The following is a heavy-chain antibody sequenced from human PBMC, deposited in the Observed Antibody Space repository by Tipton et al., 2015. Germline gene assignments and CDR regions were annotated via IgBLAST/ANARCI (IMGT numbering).Heavy chain of an antibody. Sequence: SLRLSCAASGFTFSSSAMSWVRQAPGKELDWVSTISSSGTSTDYADSVKGRFTVSRDNADNTLYLQMNSLRAEDTAVYYCAKFPGIVVVTTYWGQGTLVTVSS. CDR2: ISSSGTST. J-gene: IGHJ4*02. CDR1: GFTFSSSA. D-gene: IGHD2-21*02. CDR3: AKFPGIVVVTTY. V-gene: IGHV3-23*01.